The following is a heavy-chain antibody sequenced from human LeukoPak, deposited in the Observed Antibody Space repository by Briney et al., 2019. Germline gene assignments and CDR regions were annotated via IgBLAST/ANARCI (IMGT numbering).Heavy chain of an antibody. V-gene: IGHV4-39*07. Sequence: SETLSLTCTVSGGSISSSSYYWGWIRQPPRKGLEWIGSIYYSGSTYYNPSLKSRVTISVDTSKNQFSLKLSSVTAADTAVYYCARSSQLLYGGYFDYWGQGTLVTVSS. CDR2: IYYSGST. D-gene: IGHD2-2*02. J-gene: IGHJ4*02. CDR1: GGSISSSSYY. CDR3: ARSSQLLYGGYFDY.